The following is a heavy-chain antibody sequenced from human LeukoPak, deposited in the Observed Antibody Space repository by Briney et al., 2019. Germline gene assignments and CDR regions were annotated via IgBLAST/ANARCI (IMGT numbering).Heavy chain of an antibody. CDR2: ISWNSGSI. J-gene: IGHJ4*02. CDR1: GFTFDDYA. Sequence: GGSLRLSCAASGFTFDDYAMHWVRQAPGKGREWVSGISWNSGSIGYADSVKGRFTISRDNAKNSLYLQMNSLRAEDTALYYCAKGPMPVTAKNYFDYWGQGTLVTVSS. D-gene: IGHD2-2*01. V-gene: IGHV3-9*01. CDR3: AKGPMPVTAKNYFDY.